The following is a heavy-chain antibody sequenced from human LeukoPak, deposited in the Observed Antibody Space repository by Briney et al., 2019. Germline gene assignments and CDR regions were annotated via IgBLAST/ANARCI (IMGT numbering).Heavy chain of an antibody. CDR1: GFTFSTYW. J-gene: IGHJ4*02. CDR3: ARDCRSSTSCYDY. Sequence: GGSLRLSCAASGFTFSTYWMHWVRQTPGKGLVWVSRIKSNGSIRRYADSVKGRFTISRDNAKNTLYLQMNSLRAEDTAVYYCARDCRSSTSCYDYWGPGTLVTVSS. CDR2: IKSNGSIR. V-gene: IGHV3-74*01. D-gene: IGHD2-2*01.